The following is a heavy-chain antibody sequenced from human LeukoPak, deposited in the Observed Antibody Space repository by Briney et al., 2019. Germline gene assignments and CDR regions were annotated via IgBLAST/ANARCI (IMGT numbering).Heavy chain of an antibody. D-gene: IGHD5-18*01. CDR3: AGRWDTAMAPEAAYYYYGMDV. CDR1: GFTFSSYE. Sequence: GGSLRLSCAASGFTFSSYEMNWVRQAPGKGLEWLSYISSSGSTMYYADSVEGRFTISRDNAKNSLYLQMNSLRAEDTAVYYCAGRWDTAMAPEAAYYYYGMDVWGQGTTVTVSS. CDR2: ISSSGSTM. V-gene: IGHV3-48*03. J-gene: IGHJ6*02.